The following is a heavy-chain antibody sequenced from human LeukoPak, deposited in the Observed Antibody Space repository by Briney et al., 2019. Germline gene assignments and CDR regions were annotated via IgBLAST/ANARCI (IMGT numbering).Heavy chain of an antibody. CDR2: IYYSGST. D-gene: IGHD2-2*01. CDR1: GYSISSGYY. CDR3: ARGRSSTLEIDY. Sequence: PSETLSLTCAVSGYSISSGYYWSWIRQPPGKGLEWIGYIYYSGSTNYNPSLKSRVTISVDTSKNQFSLKLSSVTAADTAVYYCARGRSSTLEIDYWGQGTLVTVSS. V-gene: IGHV4-61*01. J-gene: IGHJ4*02.